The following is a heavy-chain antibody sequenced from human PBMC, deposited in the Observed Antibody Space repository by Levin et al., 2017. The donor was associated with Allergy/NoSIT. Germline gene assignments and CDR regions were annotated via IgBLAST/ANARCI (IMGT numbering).Heavy chain of an antibody. Sequence: PGGSLRLSCTASGFTFGDYAMSWVRQAPGKGLEWVGFIRSKAYGGTTEYAASVKGRFTISRDDSKSIAYLQMNSLKTEDTAVYYCTRVHIVVVPAAIGIWGQGTMVTVSS. CDR3: TRVHIVVVPAAIGI. V-gene: IGHV3-49*04. CDR2: IRSKAYGGTT. D-gene: IGHD2-2*01. J-gene: IGHJ3*02. CDR1: GFTFGDYA.